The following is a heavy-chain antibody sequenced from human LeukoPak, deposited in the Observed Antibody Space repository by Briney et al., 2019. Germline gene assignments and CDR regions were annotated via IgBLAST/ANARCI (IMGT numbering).Heavy chain of an antibody. CDR2: ISYDGSNK. CDR1: GFTFSSYA. J-gene: IGHJ6*02. V-gene: IGHV3-30-3*01. D-gene: IGHD3-9*01. CDR3: ARAKPYYDISTGPYYYYYGMDV. Sequence: GGSLRLSCAASGFTFSSYAMHWVRQAPGKGLEWVAVISYDGSNKYYADSVKGRFTISRDNSKNTLYLQMNSLRAEDTAVYYCARAKPYYDISTGPYYYYYGMDVWGQGTTVTVSS.